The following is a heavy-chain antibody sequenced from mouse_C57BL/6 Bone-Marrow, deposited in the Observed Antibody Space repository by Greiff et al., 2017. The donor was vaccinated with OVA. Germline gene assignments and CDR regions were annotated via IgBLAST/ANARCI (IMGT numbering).Heavy chain of an antibody. CDR3: ARDMKMDY. CDR2: ISDGGSYT. V-gene: IGHV5-4*01. J-gene: IGHJ4*01. D-gene: IGHD2-3*01. CDR1: GFTFSSYA. Sequence: EVKVVESGGGLVKPGGSLKLSCAASGFTFSSYAMSWVRQTPEKRLEWVATISDGGSYTYYPDNVKGRFTISRDNAKNNLYLQMSHLKSEDTAMYYCARDMKMDYWGQGTSVTVSS.